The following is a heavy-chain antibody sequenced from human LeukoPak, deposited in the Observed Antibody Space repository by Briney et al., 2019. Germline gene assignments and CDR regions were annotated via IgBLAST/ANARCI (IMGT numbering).Heavy chain of an antibody. CDR3: AKRTGSGWFPSYYFDY. D-gene: IGHD2-8*02. CDR2: IIGSGGST. Sequence: GGSLRLSCAAAGFTFSSYARGWVGQAPGRGLDWVSGIIGSGGSTNYADSVKGRLTISRDNSKNTLYLQMDSLRAEDTAVYYCAKRTGSGWFPSYYFDYWGQGTLVTVSS. CDR1: GFTFSSYA. J-gene: IGHJ4*02. V-gene: IGHV3-23*01.